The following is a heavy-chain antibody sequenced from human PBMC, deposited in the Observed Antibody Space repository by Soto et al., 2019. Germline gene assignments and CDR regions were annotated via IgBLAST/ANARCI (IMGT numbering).Heavy chain of an antibody. CDR3: ATKSYGDYGVFDF. Sequence: SETLSLTCTVSGGSITGYYWTWIRQPPGKGLQWIGYIYNSGSTNYSPSLKSRVTMSVDTSKNQFSLKLSSVTDADTAVYYCATKSYGDYGVFDFWGQGTLVTVSS. CDR2: IYNSGST. D-gene: IGHD4-17*01. V-gene: IGHV4-59*12. J-gene: IGHJ4*02. CDR1: GGSITGYY.